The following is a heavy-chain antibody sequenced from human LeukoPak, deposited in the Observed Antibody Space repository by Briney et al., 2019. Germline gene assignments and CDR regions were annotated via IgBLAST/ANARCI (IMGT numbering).Heavy chain of an antibody. J-gene: IGHJ4*02. CDR3: ARVRRESSGYPNYSDY. CDR1: GGSISSYY. CDR2: IYYSGST. Sequence: SETLSLTCTVSGGSISSYYWSWIRQPPGKGLEWIGYIYYSGSTNYSPSLKSRVTMSVDTSENQFSLKLSSVTAADTAVYLCARVRRESSGYPNYSDYWGQGTLVTVSS. V-gene: IGHV4-59*01. D-gene: IGHD3-22*01.